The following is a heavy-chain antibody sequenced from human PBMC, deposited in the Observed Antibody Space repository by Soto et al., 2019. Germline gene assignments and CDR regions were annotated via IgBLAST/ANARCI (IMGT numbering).Heavy chain of an antibody. Sequence: QVQLQQWGAGLLKPSETLSLTCTVYGGSFSTYYWSWIRQPPGKGLEGIGEINHSGNTNYNPSLMGRVTMSFDTSTNQFSLKLSSVTAADTAVYYCTGPYPYYFSSWGQGTLVTVSS. CDR3: TGPYPYYFSS. V-gene: IGHV4-34*01. CDR2: INHSGNT. CDR1: GGSFSTYY. J-gene: IGHJ4*02.